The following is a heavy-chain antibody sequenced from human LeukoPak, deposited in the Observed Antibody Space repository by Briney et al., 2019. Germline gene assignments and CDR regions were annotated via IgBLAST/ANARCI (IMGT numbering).Heavy chain of an antibody. CDR3: ARQYYDSTGYYYVDH. D-gene: IGHD3-22*01. V-gene: IGHV4-39*01. CDR2: LYYSGST. J-gene: IGHJ4*02. CDR1: GGSIIGSSYY. Sequence: SETLSLTCTVSGGSIIGSSYYWGWIRQPPGKGLEWIGSLYYSGSTYYNPSLKSRVTISGDTSKSQFSLKLTSVTAADTAMYYCARQYYDSTGYYYVDHWGQGTLVTVSS.